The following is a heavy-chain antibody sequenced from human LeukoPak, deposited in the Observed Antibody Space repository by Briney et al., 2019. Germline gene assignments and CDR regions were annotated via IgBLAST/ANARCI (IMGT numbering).Heavy chain of an antibody. Sequence: GGSLRLSCPASGSTVSDEWMSSVRQAPGKGLECVANIKTDGSAKYYPDSVKGRSTVSRDNAKNSLYLQMNNMRVEDTAIYYCTRDFNHDSSGWGQGTLVTVSS. D-gene: IGHD3-22*01. V-gene: IGHV3-7*01. CDR2: IKTDGSAK. CDR1: GSTVSDEW. CDR3: TRDFNHDSSG. J-gene: IGHJ4*02.